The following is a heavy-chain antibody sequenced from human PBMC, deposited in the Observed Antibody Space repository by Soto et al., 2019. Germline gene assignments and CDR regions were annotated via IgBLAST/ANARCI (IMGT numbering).Heavy chain of an antibody. D-gene: IGHD3-10*02. CDR2: ISGGGGSI. CDR1: GFTFRSYT. J-gene: IGHJ3*01. Sequence: VQLLESGGGLVQPGGSLRLSCAASGFTFRSYTMSWVRQAPGKGLEWVSTISGGGGSIHYADSVKGRFTISRDNSKDTLYLQMNSLRGEDTAVYYCAKGKSSNYVSHAFDVWGQGTMVTVSS. CDR3: AKGKSSNYVSHAFDV. V-gene: IGHV3-23*01.